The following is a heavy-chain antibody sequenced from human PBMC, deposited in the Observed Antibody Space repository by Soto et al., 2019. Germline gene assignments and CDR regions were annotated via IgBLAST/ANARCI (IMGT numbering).Heavy chain of an antibody. J-gene: IGHJ4*02. CDR1: GGSFKSGSYS. CDR3: ARDFAYFDS. CDR2: VYHTGRT. D-gene: IGHD3-3*01. Sequence: XGTLSLTCTVSGGSFKSGSYSGSWIRQPPGKGLEWIGYVYHTGRTSYNPSLKSRVSISMDTSKNQFSLNLDSVTAADTAVYFCARDFAYFDSWGQGTLVTVSS. V-gene: IGHV4-61*01.